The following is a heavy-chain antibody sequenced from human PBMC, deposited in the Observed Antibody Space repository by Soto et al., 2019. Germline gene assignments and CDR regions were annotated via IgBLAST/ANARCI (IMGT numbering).Heavy chain of an antibody. CDR3: ARVVYSNGWIFDY. CDR2: ISYDGSNK. Sequence: SLRLSCAASGFTFSSYGMHWVRQAPGKGLEWVAVISYDGSNKYYADSVKGRFTISRDNSKNTLYLQMNSLRAEDTAVYYCARVVYSNGWIFDYWGQGTLVTVSS. V-gene: IGHV3-30*03. CDR1: GFTFSSYG. D-gene: IGHD6-19*01. J-gene: IGHJ4*01.